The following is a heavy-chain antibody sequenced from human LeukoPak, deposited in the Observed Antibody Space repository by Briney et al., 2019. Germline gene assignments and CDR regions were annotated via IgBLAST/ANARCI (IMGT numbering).Heavy chain of an antibody. CDR2: IKEDGSGK. J-gene: IGHJ4*02. CDR1: GLTFRSYW. D-gene: IGHD2-15*01. CDR3: ARDTGCSGGSCYSFYDY. V-gene: IGHV3-7*01. Sequence: PGGSLRLSCAASGLTFRSYWMTWVRQAPGKGLEWVANIKEDGSGKYYVDSVKGRSTISRDNAKNSLYLQMNSLRAEDTAVYYCARDTGCSGGSCYSFYDYWGQGTLVTVSS.